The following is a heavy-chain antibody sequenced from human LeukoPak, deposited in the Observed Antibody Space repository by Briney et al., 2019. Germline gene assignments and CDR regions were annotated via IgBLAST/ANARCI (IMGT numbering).Heavy chain of an antibody. CDR3: ARDRLLGQQLVPSFDY. CDR1: GYIFTSYG. CDR2: ISTYNGNT. D-gene: IGHD6-13*01. J-gene: IGHJ4*02. V-gene: IGHV1-18*01. Sequence: ASVKVSCKASGYIFTSYGISWVRQAPGQGLEWMRWISTYNGNTDYAQKVQGRVTMTTDTSTSTAYMELRNLRSDDTAVYYCARDRLLGQQLVPSFDYWGQGTLVTVSS.